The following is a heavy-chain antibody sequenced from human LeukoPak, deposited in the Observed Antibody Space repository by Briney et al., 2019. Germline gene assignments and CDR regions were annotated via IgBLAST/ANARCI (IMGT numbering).Heavy chain of an antibody. CDR2: ISGSGGST. V-gene: IGHV3-23*01. J-gene: IGHJ6*03. CDR1: GFTFSSYA. CDR3: AKWVRGSSPPYYYHYMDV. Sequence: GGSLRLSCAASGFTFSSYAMSWVRQAPGKGLEWVSAISGSGGSTYYADSVKGRFTISRDNSKNTLYLQMNSLRAEDTAVYYCAKWVRGSSPPYYYHYMDVWGKGTPVTVSS. D-gene: IGHD6-25*01.